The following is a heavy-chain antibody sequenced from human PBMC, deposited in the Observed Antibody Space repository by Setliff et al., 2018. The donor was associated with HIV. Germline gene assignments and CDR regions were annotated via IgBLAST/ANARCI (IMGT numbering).Heavy chain of an antibody. CDR2: ISPYNGHT. CDR1: GYTFTTYD. Sequence: SVKVSCKASGYTFTTYDITWVRQAPGQGLEWLGWISPYNGHTNFAQKFQGRVTMTTDTATSTAYMEVRSLRSDDTAVYYCARTDYGGNSGGSYFDYWGQGSLVTVSS. D-gene: IGHD4-17*01. J-gene: IGHJ4*02. V-gene: IGHV1-18*01. CDR3: ARTDYGGNSGGSYFDY.